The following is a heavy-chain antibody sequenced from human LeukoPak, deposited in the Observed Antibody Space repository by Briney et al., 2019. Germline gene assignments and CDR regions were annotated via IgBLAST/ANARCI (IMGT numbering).Heavy chain of an antibody. V-gene: IGHV4-39*01. CDR2: IYYSGST. CDR3: ARLRPNGGGLGGYYMDV. D-gene: IGHD2-15*01. CDR1: GGSISSSSYY. J-gene: IGHJ6*03. Sequence: SETLSLTCTVSGGSISSSSYYWGWIRQPPGKGLEWIGSIYYSGSTYYNPSLKSRVTISVDTPKNQFSLKLSSVTAADTAVYYCARLRPNGGGLGGYYMDVWGKGTTVTVSS.